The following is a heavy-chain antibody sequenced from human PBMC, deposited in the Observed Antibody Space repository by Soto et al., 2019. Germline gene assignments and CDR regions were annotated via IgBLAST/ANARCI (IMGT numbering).Heavy chain of an antibody. V-gene: IGHV3-48*01. CDR2: ISSSSSTI. D-gene: IGHD2-15*01. Sequence: TGGSLRLSCAASGFTFSSYSMNWVRQAPGKGLEWVSYISSSSSTIYYADSVKGRFTISRDNAKNSLYLQMNSLRAEDTAVYYCASLCSGGSCYHAFDIWGQGTMVTVSS. CDR3: ASLCSGGSCYHAFDI. J-gene: IGHJ3*02. CDR1: GFTFSSYS.